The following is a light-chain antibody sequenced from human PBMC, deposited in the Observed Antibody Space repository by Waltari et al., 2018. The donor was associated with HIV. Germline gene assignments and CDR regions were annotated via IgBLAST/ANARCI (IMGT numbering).Light chain of an antibody. V-gene: IGKV1-12*01. CDR3: QQPNTSPPT. CDR2: GAS. Sequence: DIQMTQSPSSISASVGDSVTITCRASQDIRTNLAWYQFKVGRAPRLLIYGASSLSTGVPSRFRGSGSGTDFTLTITSLQPEDFATFYCQQPNTSPPTFGQGTKVEIK. J-gene: IGKJ1*01. CDR1: QDIRTN.